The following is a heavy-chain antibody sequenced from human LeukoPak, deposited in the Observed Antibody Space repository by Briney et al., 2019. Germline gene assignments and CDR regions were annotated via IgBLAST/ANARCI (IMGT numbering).Heavy chain of an antibody. Sequence: GESLKISCKGSGYSFTSYWIGWVRQMPGKGLEWMGIIYPGDSDTRYSPSFQGQVTISADKSISTAYLQWSSLKASDTAMYYCARQVVPAAIEDYYYYYMDVWGKGTTVTVSS. CDR1: GYSFTSYW. CDR2: IYPGDSDT. V-gene: IGHV5-51*01. CDR3: ARQVVPAAIEDYYYYYMDV. J-gene: IGHJ6*03. D-gene: IGHD2-2*02.